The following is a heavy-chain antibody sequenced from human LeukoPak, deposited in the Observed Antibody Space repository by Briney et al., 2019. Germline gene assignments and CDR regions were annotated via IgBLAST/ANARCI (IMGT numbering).Heavy chain of an antibody. CDR3: AKYYYDSSGYEN. J-gene: IGHJ4*02. CDR2: IYSGGST. Sequence: GGSLRLSCAASGFTVSSNYMSWVRQAPGKGLEWVSVIYSGGSTYYADSVKGRFTISRDNSKNTLYLRMNSLRAEDTAVYYCAKYYYDSSGYENWGQGTLVTVSS. V-gene: IGHV3-66*01. CDR1: GFTVSSNY. D-gene: IGHD3-22*01.